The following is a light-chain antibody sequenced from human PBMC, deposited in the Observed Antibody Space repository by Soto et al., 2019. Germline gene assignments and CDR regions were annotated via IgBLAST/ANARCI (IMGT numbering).Light chain of an antibody. CDR3: QQYDNWPPWT. CDR2: RAS. J-gene: IGKJ1*01. CDR1: QSVSSN. V-gene: IGKV3-15*01. Sequence: EIVLTQSPGTLSLSPGERATLSCRASQSVSSNLAWYQQKPGQAPRLLIYRASTRATGIPARFSGSGSGTAFTLTVGSLQSEDSAVYYCQQYDNWPPWTFGQGTKVDIK.